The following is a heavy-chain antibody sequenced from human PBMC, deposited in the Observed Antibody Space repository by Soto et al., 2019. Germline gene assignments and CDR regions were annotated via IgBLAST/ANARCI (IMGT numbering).Heavy chain of an antibody. Sequence: QVQLQESGPGLVKPSQTLSLTCTVSGGSISNNNYFWSLIRQHPGKGLEWIGYIHYRGSAYYNPSLSGRVTILVDATKNQFSMKLSSVTAADTAMYYCAREVNVPADADAFDIWGQGTMVTVSS. CDR2: IHYRGSA. J-gene: IGHJ3*02. D-gene: IGHD2-2*01. CDR1: GGSISNNNYF. CDR3: AREVNVPADADAFDI. V-gene: IGHV4-31*03.